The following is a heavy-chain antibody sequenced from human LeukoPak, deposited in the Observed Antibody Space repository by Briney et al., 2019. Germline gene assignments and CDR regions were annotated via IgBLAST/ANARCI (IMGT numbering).Heavy chain of an antibody. V-gene: IGHV3-11*05. Sequence: PGGSLRLSCAASGFTLSDYYMSWVRQAPGKGLEWLSFINSGSSYIKYADSVKGRFIISRDNDKSSVYLQMDGLRAEDTAVYYCAKDLGGSGSFSSEVYWGQGVLVTVSS. CDR3: AKDLGGSGSFSSEVY. D-gene: IGHD3-10*01. CDR2: INSGSSYI. J-gene: IGHJ4*02. CDR1: GFTLSDYY.